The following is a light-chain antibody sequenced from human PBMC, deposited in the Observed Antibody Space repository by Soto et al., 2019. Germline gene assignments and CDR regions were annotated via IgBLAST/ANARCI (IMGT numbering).Light chain of an antibody. CDR1: QGIRDA. J-gene: IGKJ1*01. CDR3: LQDHSYPWT. Sequence: AIQMTQSPSSLSASVGDRVTITCRASQGIRDAVAWYQQKRGKAPKVLIYDASSLSSGVPSRFSGSRSGTDFTLTISSLQPEDFATYYCLQDHSYPWTFGQGTKVEVK. V-gene: IGKV1-6*01. CDR2: DAS.